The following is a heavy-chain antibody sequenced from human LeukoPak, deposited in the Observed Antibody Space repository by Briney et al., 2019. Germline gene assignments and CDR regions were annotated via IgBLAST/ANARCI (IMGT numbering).Heavy chain of an antibody. CDR2: INNDGSST. V-gene: IGHV3-74*01. J-gene: IGHJ6*03. D-gene: IGHD3-10*01. CDR3: ARVARGDYYYHYMDV. CDR1: GFTFSSYW. Sequence: GGSLRLSCGASGFTFSSYWMHWVRQAPGKGLVWVSRINNDGSSTSYADSVQGRFTISRDSAKNTLYLQMNSLRAEDTALYYCARVARGDYYYHYMDVWGKGTTVTVSS.